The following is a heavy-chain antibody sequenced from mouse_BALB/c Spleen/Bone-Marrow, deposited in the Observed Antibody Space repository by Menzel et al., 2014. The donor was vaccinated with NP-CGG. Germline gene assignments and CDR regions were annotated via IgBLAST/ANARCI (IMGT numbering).Heavy chain of an antibody. D-gene: IGHD2-3*01. J-gene: IGHJ2*01. V-gene: IGHV5-17*02. CDR2: ISGGTSTI. Sequence: EVMLVESGGGLVQPGGSRKLFCAASGFTFRSFGMHWARQAPEKGLEWVAYISGGTSTIYYADTVKGRFTISRDNPNNTLFLQMTSLRSEDTAMYYCVRGGYYVPSYFDSWGQGTTLTVSS. CDR1: GFTFRSFG. CDR3: VRGGYYVPSYFDS.